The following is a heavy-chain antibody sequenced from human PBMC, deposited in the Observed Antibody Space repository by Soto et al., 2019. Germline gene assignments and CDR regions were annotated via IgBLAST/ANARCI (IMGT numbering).Heavy chain of an antibody. CDR3: ARKLEPRILYYRSSWRNWYFDL. D-gene: IGHD2-8*01. J-gene: IGHJ2*01. CDR2: ISSSSSTI. CDR1: GFTFSSYS. Sequence: GGSLRLSCAASGFTFSSYSMNWVRQAPGKGLEWVSYISSSSSTIYYADSVKGRFTISRDNAKNSLYLQMNSLRDEDTAVYYCARKLEPRILYYRSSWRNWYFDLWGRGTLVTVSS. V-gene: IGHV3-48*02.